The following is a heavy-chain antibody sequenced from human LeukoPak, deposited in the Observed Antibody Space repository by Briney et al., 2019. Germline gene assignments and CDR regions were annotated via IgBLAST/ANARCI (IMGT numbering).Heavy chain of an antibody. Sequence: GASVKVSCKASRYTFTGYSIHWVRQAPGQGLEWMGWINPNTGGTNYAQKFQGRVTMTRDTSISTVYMELSSLRFDDTAVFYCARAPDYDYVWGTCRLGYWGQGTLVTVSS. D-gene: IGHD3-16*02. CDR1: RYTFTGYS. J-gene: IGHJ4*02. CDR3: ARAPDYDYVWGTCRLGY. CDR2: INPNTGGT. V-gene: IGHV1-2*02.